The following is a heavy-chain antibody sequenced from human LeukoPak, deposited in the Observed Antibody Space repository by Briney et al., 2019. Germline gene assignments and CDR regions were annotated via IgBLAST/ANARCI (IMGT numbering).Heavy chain of an antibody. V-gene: IGHV5-51*01. CDR3: ARRQIRTHFGY. CDR2: VNPGDSDT. Sequence: GESLKISCQASGYTFTTFWIGWVRQMPGKGLEWIGIVNPGDSDTRYSPSFQGQVTLSVDKSINTAYLQWSSLKASDTALYYCARRQIRTHFGYWAQGTLVTVSS. D-gene: IGHD1-1*01. J-gene: IGHJ4*02. CDR1: GYTFTTFW.